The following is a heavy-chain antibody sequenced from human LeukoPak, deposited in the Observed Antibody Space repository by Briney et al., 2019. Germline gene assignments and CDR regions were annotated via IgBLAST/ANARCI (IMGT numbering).Heavy chain of an antibody. CDR3: ARGRATGRSGGDY. CDR1: GFTFSSYT. J-gene: IGHJ4*02. CDR2: ISSGSSTI. Sequence: GGSLRLSCAASGFTFSSYTMNWICQAPGKGLEWVSYISSGSSTIYYADSVKGRFTISRDNAKNSLYLQMNSLRDEDTAVYYCARGRATGRSGGDYWGQGTLVTVSS. V-gene: IGHV3-48*02. D-gene: IGHD3-9*01.